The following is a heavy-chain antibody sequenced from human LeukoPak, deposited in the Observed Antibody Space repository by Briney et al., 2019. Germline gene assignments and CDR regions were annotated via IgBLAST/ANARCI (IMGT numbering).Heavy chain of an antibody. CDR1: GFTFSSYG. V-gene: IGHV3-30*18. CDR3: AKEGRAWRYCSSTSCYYFDY. CDR2: ISYDGSNK. D-gene: IGHD2-2*01. Sequence: GRSLRLSCAASGFTFSSYGMHWVRQAPGKGLEWVAVISYDGSNKYYADSVKGRFTISRDNSKNALYLQMSSLRAEDTAVYYCAKEGRAWRYCSSTSCYYFDYWGQGTLVTVSS. J-gene: IGHJ4*02.